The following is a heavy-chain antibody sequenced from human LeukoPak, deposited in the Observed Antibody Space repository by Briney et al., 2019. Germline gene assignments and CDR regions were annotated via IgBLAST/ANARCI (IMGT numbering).Heavy chain of an antibody. D-gene: IGHD2-15*01. J-gene: IGHJ4*02. CDR3: ARKGVAAGTYDY. Sequence: PGGSLRLSCAASGFTFSSYWMHWVRQAPGKGLVCVSRINSDGSSTNYADSVKGRFTISRDNAKNTLYLQMNSLRAEDTAVYYCARKGVAAGTYDYWGQGTLVTVSS. V-gene: IGHV3-74*01. CDR2: INSDGSST. CDR1: GFTFSSYW.